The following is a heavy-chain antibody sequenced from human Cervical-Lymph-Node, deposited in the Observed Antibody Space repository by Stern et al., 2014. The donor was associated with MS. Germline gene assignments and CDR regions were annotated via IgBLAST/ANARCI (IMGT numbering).Heavy chain of an antibody. CDR2: VHHSGGT. Sequence: QLQLQESGPGLVKPSGTLSLTCAVSGGLISSSHWWSWVRQSPGKGLEWIGEVHHSGGTSYNPYLRTRVTIAVDTSNNQFSLRLSAVTAADTAIYYCAREHTNGFFPLDSWGPGILVTVSS. D-gene: IGHD2-8*01. CDR3: AREHTNGFFPLDS. CDR1: GGLISSSHW. V-gene: IGHV4-4*02. J-gene: IGHJ4*02.